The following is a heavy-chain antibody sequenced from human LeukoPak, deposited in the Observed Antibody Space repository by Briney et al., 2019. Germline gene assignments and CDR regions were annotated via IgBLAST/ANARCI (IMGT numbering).Heavy chain of an antibody. J-gene: IGHJ4*02. CDR2: IYPGDSDL. D-gene: IGHD3-22*01. Sequence: KYGESLKISCKTSGYSFTSYWIGWVRQMPGKGLEWMGLIYPGDSDLRYNPSFQGQVTISADKSISTAYLQWNSLKASDTAMYYCARWDDSSGYDYWGQGTLVTVSS. V-gene: IGHV5-51*01. CDR1: GYSFTSYW. CDR3: ARWDDSSGYDY.